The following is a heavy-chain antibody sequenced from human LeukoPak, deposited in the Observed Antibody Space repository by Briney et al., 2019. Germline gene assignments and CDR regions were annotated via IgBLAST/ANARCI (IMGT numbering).Heavy chain of an antibody. D-gene: IGHD5-12*01. CDR2: IKQDGGDK. CDR1: GFIFSSYW. V-gene: IGHV3-7*03. J-gene: IGHJ4*02. Sequence: GGSLRISCAASGFIFSSYWMSWVRQAPGKGLEWVANIKQDGGDKYYVDSVKGRFTISRDNAKNSLYLEMNSLRAEDTAVYYCAREIGMSGYDFWGQGTLVTVSS. CDR3: AREIGMSGYDF.